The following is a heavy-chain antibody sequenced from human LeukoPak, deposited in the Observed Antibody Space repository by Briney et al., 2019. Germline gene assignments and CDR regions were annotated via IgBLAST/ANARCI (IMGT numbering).Heavy chain of an antibody. CDR1: GFTFSNFA. D-gene: IGHD3-3*01. J-gene: IGHJ3*01. CDR3: AKGWSGYFRSPFDL. V-gene: IGHV3-23*01. Sequence: GGSLRLSCVASGFTFSNFAMNWVRQAPGKGLEWVSVVTGDSGTTHYADSVKGRFTISRGNSKNTVYLQMNSLRAEDTAIYYCAKGWSGYFRSPFDLCGRGTMVTVSS. CDR2: VTGDSGTT.